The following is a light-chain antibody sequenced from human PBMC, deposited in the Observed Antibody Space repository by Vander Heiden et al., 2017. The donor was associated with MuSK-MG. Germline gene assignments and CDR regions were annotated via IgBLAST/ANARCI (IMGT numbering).Light chain of an antibody. V-gene: IGKV3-11*01. CDR2: DAS. J-gene: IGKJ4*01. CDR3: QQRTPWPT. Sequence: EIVLTQSPATLSLSPGERATLSCWASQSVRTSLAWYQQKPGQAPRLLISDASNRASGIPARFTGGGSETDFTLTISSLEPEDFAVYYCQQRTPWPTFGGGTKVEIK. CDR1: QSVRTS.